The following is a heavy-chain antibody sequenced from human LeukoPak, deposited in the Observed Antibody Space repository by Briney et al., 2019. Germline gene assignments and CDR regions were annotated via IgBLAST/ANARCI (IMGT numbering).Heavy chain of an antibody. Sequence: PSETLSLTCTVSGGSISSSSYYWGWIRQPPGKGLEWIGSIYYSGSTYYNPSLKSRVTISVDTSKNQFSLKLSSVTAADTAVYYCARLRRGFGELLPFDYWGQGTLVTVSS. D-gene: IGHD3-10*01. CDR2: IYYSGST. CDR1: GGSISSSSYY. CDR3: ARLRRGFGELLPFDY. V-gene: IGHV4-39*07. J-gene: IGHJ4*02.